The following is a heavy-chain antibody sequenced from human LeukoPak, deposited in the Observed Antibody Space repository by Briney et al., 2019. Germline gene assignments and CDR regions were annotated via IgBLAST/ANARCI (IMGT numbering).Heavy chain of an antibody. D-gene: IGHD3-3*01. J-gene: IGHJ4*02. CDR3: ARVGIRFLEQYYFDY. Sequence: SGGSLRLSCAASGFTFSSYSMNWVRQAPGKGLEWVSSISSSSSYIYYADSVKGRFTISRDNAKSSLYLQMNSLIAEDTAVYYCARVGIRFLEQYYFDYWGQGTLVTVSS. CDR1: GFTFSSYS. CDR2: ISSSSSYI. V-gene: IGHV3-21*01.